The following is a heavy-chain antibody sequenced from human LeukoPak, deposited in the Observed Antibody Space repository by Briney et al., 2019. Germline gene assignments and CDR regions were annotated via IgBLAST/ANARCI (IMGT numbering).Heavy chain of an antibody. CDR1: GFTFNSYW. CDR2: INPDGTDK. Sequence: LPGGSLRLSCAASGFTFNSYWMSWVRQDPGKWLEWVANINPDGTDKYFVDSVKGRFTVYRDNAKNSLYVQMNSLRAEDTAVYFCARFWYDSSGLLRACDYGGQGTLVTVSS. D-gene: IGHD3-22*01. J-gene: IGHJ4*02. CDR3: ARFWYDSSGLLRACDY. V-gene: IGHV3-7*01.